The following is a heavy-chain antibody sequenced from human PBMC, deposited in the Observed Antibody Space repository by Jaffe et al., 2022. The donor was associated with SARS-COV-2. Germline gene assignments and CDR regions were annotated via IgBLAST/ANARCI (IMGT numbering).Heavy chain of an antibody. D-gene: IGHD2-21*02. J-gene: IGHJ4*02. CDR2: IIPIFGTA. CDR3: ASGGHIVVVTAIDPNASAMDY. V-gene: IGHV1-69*01. CDR1: GGTFSSYA. Sequence: QVQLVQSGAEVKKPGSSVKVSCKASGGTFSSYAISWVRQAPGQGLEWMGGIIPIFGTANYAQKFQGRVTITADESTSTAYMELSSLRSEDTAVYYCASGGHIVVVTAIDPNASAMDYWGQGTLVTVSS.